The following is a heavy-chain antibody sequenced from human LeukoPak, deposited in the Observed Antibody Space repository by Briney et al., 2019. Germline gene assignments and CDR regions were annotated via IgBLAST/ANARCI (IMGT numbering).Heavy chain of an antibody. CDR1: GFTFSSYW. CDR3: ARVSYYYGSGSYRPTAVYYFGY. Sequence: GGSLRLSCAASGFTFSSYWMHWVRQAPGKGLVWVSRINSNGSSTSYADSVKGRFTISRDNAKNTLYLQMNSLRAEDTAVYYCARVSYYYGSGSYRPTAVYYFGYWGQGTLVTVSS. D-gene: IGHD3-10*01. V-gene: IGHV3-74*01. J-gene: IGHJ4*02. CDR2: INSNGSST.